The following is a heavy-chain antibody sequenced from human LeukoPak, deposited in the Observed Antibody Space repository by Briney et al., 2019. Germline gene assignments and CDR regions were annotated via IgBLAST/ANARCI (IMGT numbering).Heavy chain of an antibody. CDR1: GFTFSSYA. CDR2: ISGSGGST. D-gene: IGHD6-19*01. J-gene: IGHJ4*02. V-gene: IGHV3-23*01. Sequence: GGSLRLSCAASGFTFSSYAMSWVRQAPGKGLEWVSAISGSGGSTYYADSVKGRFTISRDSSKNTLYLQMNSLRAEDTAVYYCAKDREMYSSGWYEVDYWGQGTLVTVSS. CDR3: AKDREMYSSGWYEVDY.